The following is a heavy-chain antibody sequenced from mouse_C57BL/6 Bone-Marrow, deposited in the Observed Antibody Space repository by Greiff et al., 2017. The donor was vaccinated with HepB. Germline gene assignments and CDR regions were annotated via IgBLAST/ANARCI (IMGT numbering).Heavy chain of an antibody. CDR2: IDPSDSET. CDR1: GYTFTSYW. Sequence: VQLQQPGAELVRPGSSVKLSCKASGYTFTSYWMHWVKQRPIQGLEWIGNIDPSDSETHYNQKFKDKATLTVDKSSSTAYMQLSSLTSEDSAVYYCARWDYYGSRRGDYWGQGTTLTVSS. V-gene: IGHV1-52*01. D-gene: IGHD1-1*01. J-gene: IGHJ2*01. CDR3: ARWDYYGSRRGDY.